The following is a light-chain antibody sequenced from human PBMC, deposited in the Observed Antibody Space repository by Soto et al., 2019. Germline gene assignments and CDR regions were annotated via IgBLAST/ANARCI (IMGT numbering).Light chain of an antibody. CDR1: QSVSTN. V-gene: IGKV3-15*01. Sequence: ELELTRSPCTLSLSPGTRAALSCRASQSVSTNLAWYQQKPGQPPRLLIYFASTRATAVPARFTAGGSGTEFTLTISSLQSDDLAVYYCQQYDMWPRTFGQVTKVAIK. J-gene: IGKJ1*01. CDR2: FAS. CDR3: QQYDMWPRT.